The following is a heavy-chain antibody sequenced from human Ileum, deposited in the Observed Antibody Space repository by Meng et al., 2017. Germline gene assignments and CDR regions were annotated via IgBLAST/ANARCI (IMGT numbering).Heavy chain of an antibody. J-gene: IGHJ4*02. V-gene: IGHV1-18*01. CDR1: GYTFTSTNYG. CDR3: ARDQIGDYVWDY. Sequence: QVQLVQSGAEVKKPVASVKVSFKASGYTFTSTNYGISWMRPAPGQGLVWMGWVSTYNDDTNHVQKFQDRVTMTTDTSTSTVYMELRSLRSDDTAVYYCARDQIGDYVWDYWGQGTLVTVSS. CDR2: VSTYNDDT. D-gene: IGHD4-17*01.